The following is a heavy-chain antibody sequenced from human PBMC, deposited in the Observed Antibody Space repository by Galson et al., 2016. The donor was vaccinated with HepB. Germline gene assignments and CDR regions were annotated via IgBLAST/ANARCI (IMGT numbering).Heavy chain of an antibody. V-gene: IGHV3-66*02. J-gene: IGHJ4*01. CDR3: ARIGVQLWLAFDY. D-gene: IGHD5-18*01. CDR1: GFTVSNNY. Sequence: SLRLSCAPSGFTVSNNYISWVRQAPGKGLEWVSFIYSGGSTYYADSVKGRFTISRDNSKNSEYLQMNNLRPEDTAVYYCARIGVQLWLAFDYWGQGTLVTVSS. CDR2: IYSGGST.